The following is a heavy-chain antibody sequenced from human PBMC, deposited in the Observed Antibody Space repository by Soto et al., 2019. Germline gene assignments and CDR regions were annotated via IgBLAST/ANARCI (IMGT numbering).Heavy chain of an antibody. CDR3: ARDRHDSSGYYYYPFDY. D-gene: IGHD3-22*01. J-gene: IGHJ4*02. CDR1: GATFSIYS. V-gene: IGHV1-69*13. CDR2: IIPIFGTA. Sequence: GASVKVSCKASGATFSIYSISWVRQSPGQGLEWMGGIIPIFGTAKYAQKFQGRVTITADESTSTAYMELSSLRSEDTAVYYCARDRHDSSGYYYYPFDYCGQGNLVIVSS.